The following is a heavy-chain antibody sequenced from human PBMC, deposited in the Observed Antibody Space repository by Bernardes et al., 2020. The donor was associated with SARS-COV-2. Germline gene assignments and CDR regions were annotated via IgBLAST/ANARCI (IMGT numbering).Heavy chain of an antibody. CDR3: ARGRGLWFGELLRDGWFDP. V-gene: IGHV3-30*03. J-gene: IGHJ5*02. D-gene: IGHD3-10*01. CDR1: GFTFNNYG. Sequence: GGSLRLSCAASGFTFNNYGMHWVRQAPGKGLEWVAFISYEGSKKYYLDSLKGRFTMTRNTSISTAYMELSSLRSEDTAVYYCARGRGLWFGELLRDGWFDPWGQGTLVTVSS. CDR2: ISYEGSKK.